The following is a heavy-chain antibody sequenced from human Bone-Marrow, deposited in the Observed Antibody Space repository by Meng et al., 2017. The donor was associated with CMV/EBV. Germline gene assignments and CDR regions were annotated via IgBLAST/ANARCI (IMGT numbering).Heavy chain of an antibody. CDR1: GGSFSDFY. CDR2: ISHSGSA. CDR3: ARVTNWGYFDL. D-gene: IGHD7-27*01. J-gene: IGHJ2*01. V-gene: IGHV4-34*01. Sequence: SLTCAVSGGSFSDFYWSWIRQPPGKGLDWIGEISHSGSANYQSSLRSRVTISIDTSNNQFSLKLSSVTAADTAVYYCARVTNWGYFDLWGRGTLVTVSS.